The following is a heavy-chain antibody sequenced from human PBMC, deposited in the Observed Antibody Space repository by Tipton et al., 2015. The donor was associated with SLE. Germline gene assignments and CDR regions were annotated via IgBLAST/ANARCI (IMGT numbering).Heavy chain of an antibody. J-gene: IGHJ5*02. V-gene: IGHV4-39*07. CDR3: ARDDNWNDPGWWFDP. CDR2: LYSSGST. Sequence: TLSLTCTVSGGSISGTSYYWGGIRQPPGKGLEWIASLYSSGSTYYNPSPKSRLTISVDTSKNQFSLKLSSVTAADTAVYYCARDDNWNDPGWWFDPWGQGTLVTVSS. D-gene: IGHD1-20*01. CDR1: GGSISGTSYY.